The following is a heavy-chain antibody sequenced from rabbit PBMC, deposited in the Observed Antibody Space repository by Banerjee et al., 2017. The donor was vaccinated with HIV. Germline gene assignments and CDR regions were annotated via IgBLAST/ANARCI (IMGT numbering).Heavy chain of an antibody. CDR3: ARGPYTYGYGGATYFNL. Sequence: QSLEESGGDLVKPGASLTLTCTASGIDFSSYYYMCWVRQAPGKGLEWIACIYAGSSGSTYYASWAKGRFTISKTSSTTVTLQMTSLTAADTATYFCARGPYTYGYGGATYFNLWGPGTLVTVS. CDR1: GIDFSSYYY. V-gene: IGHV1S40*01. CDR2: IYAGSSGST. D-gene: IGHD6-1*01. J-gene: IGHJ4*01.